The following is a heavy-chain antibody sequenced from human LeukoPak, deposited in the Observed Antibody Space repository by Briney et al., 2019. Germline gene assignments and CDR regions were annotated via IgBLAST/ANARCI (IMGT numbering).Heavy chain of an antibody. CDR1: GYTFAGYY. CDR2: TNPNSGGT. Sequence: VASVKVSCKASGYTFAGYYMHWVRQAPGQGLEWMGWTNPNSGGTNYAQKFQGRVTMTRDTSISTAYMELSGLRSDDTAVYYCAREDGSGRNHASIDYWGQGTLVTVSS. CDR3: AREDGSGRNHASIDY. J-gene: IGHJ4*02. V-gene: IGHV1-2*02. D-gene: IGHD3-10*01.